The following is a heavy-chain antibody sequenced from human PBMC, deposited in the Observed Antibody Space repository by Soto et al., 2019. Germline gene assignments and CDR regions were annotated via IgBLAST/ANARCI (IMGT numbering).Heavy chain of an antibody. Sequence: QVQVVPSGVEVRRPGSSVKVSCKASGDTFKNCVISWVRQAPGQGLEWMGGIIPLFGTTDFAQRFQGRLTITTDESTTTAYMELSRLRSEDTATYYCAAELGFGTVYVVWGKGTTVIVSS. V-gene: IGHV1-69*01. CDR1: GDTFKNCV. D-gene: IGHD1-7*01. CDR3: AAELGFGTVYVV. J-gene: IGHJ6*04. CDR2: IIPLFGTT.